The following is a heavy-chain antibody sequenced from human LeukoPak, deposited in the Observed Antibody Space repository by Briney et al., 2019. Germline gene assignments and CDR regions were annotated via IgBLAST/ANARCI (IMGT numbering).Heavy chain of an antibody. J-gene: IGHJ5*02. V-gene: IGHV1-18*01. CDR1: GYTFTSYG. D-gene: IGHD6-13*01. CDR2: ISAYNGNT. Sequence: ASVKVSCKASGYTFTSYGISWVRQAPGQGLEWMGWISAYNGNTNYAQKLQGRVTMTTDTSTSTAYMELRSLRSDDTAVYYSARGGVVAAAGTVWFDPWGQGTLVTVSS. CDR3: ARGGVVAAAGTVWFDP.